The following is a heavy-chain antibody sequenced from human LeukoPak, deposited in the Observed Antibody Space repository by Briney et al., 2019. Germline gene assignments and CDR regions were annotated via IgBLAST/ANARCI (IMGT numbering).Heavy chain of an antibody. CDR2: INHSGST. J-gene: IGHJ5*02. V-gene: IGHV4-34*01. CDR3: ARGRLGYCSGGSCYRWFDP. Sequence: SETLSLTCAVYGGSFSGYYWSWIRQPPGKGLEWIGEINHSGSTNYNPSLKSRVTISVDTSKKQFSLKLSSVTAADTAVYYCARGRLGYCSGGSCYRWFDPWGQGTLVTVSS. D-gene: IGHD2-15*01. CDR1: GGSFSGYY.